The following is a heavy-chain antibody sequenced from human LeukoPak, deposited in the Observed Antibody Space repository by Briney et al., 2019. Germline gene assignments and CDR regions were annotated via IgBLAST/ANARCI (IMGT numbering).Heavy chain of an antibody. D-gene: IGHD3-10*01. CDR1: GYTFTGYY. V-gene: IGHV1-2*02. Sequence: ASVKVSCKASGYTFTGYYMHWVRQAPGQGLEWMGWINPNSGGTNYAQKFQGRVTMTRDTSISAAYMELSRLRSDDTAVYYCATLNYYGSGSYYNEGGWFDPWGQGTLVTVSS. CDR2: INPNSGGT. CDR3: ATLNYYGSGSYYNEGGWFDP. J-gene: IGHJ5*02.